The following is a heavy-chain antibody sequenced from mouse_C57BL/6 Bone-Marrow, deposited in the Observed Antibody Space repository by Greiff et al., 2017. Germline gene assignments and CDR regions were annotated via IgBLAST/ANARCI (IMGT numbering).Heavy chain of an antibody. CDR2: IHPNSGST. Sequence: VQLQQPGAELVKPGASVKLSCKASGYTFTSYWMHWVKQRPGQGLEWIGMIHPNSGSTNYNEKFKSKATLTVDKSSSTAYMQLSSLTSEDSAVYYCASQGYGYHFAYWGQGTLVTVSA. J-gene: IGHJ3*01. CDR1: GYTFTSYW. V-gene: IGHV1-64*01. CDR3: ASQGYGYHFAY. D-gene: IGHD2-2*01.